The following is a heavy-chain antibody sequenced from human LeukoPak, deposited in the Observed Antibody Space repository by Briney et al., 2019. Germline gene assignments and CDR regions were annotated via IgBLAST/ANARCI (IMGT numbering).Heavy chain of an antibody. CDR1: GYTFTSYY. CDR2: INPSGGST. D-gene: IGHD1-1*01. Sequence: ASVKVSCKASGYTFTSYYMHWVRQAPGQGLEWMGIINPSGGSTSYAQKFQGRVTMTRDMSTSTVYMELSSRRSEDTAVYYCARAWRGNMDVWGKGTTVTVSS. CDR3: ARAWRGNMDV. V-gene: IGHV1-46*01. J-gene: IGHJ6*03.